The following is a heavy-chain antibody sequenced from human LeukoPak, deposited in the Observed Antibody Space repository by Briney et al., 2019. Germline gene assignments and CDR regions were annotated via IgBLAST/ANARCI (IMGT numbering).Heavy chain of an antibody. V-gene: IGHV3-30-3*01. D-gene: IGHD3-3*01. CDR2: ISYDGSNK. Sequence: GGSLRLSCAASGFTFSSYAMHWVRQAPGKGLEWVTVISYDGSNKFYADSVKGRFTISRDNSKNTLYLQMNSLRAEDTAVYYCARDGSFWSGFHAFDLWGKGTVVTVSS. J-gene: IGHJ3*01. CDR3: ARDGSFWSGFHAFDL. CDR1: GFTFSSYA.